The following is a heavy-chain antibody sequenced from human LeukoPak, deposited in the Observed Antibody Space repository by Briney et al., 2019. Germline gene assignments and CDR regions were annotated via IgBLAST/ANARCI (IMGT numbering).Heavy chain of an antibody. D-gene: IGHD1-26*01. CDR2: IKPNSGAT. CDR3: ARVTDSGSYAFLSFNI. CDR1: GYTFVDDY. V-gene: IGHV1-2*02. Sequence: ASVKVSCKASGYTFVDDYIHWVRQAPGQGLEWMGWIKPNSGATKYAQKFQGRVTMTRDTSVSTAYMELSSLRSDDTAVYYCARVTDSGSYAFLSFNIWGQGTMVTVSS. J-gene: IGHJ3*02.